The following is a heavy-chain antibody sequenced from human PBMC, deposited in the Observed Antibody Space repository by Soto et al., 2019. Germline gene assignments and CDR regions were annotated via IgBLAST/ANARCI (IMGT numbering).Heavy chain of an antibody. D-gene: IGHD3-9*01. J-gene: IGHJ4*02. CDR2: IYYSGST. V-gene: IGHV4-39*01. CDR1: GGSISSSSYY. CDR3: ARHYYDILTGYSTNDY. Sequence: SETLSLTCTVSGGSISSSSYYWGWIRQPPGKGLEWIGSIYYSGSTYYNPSLKSRVTISVDTSKNQFSLKLSSVTAADTAVYYCARHYYDILTGYSTNDYWGQGTLVTVSS.